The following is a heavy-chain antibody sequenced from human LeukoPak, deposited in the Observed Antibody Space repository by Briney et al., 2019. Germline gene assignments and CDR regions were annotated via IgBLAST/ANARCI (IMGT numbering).Heavy chain of an antibody. CDR3: ARGERQWLITVYYYYMDV. D-gene: IGHD6-19*01. V-gene: IGHV1-46*04. Sequence: ASVKVSCKASGYAVTSYQMHWDRHATGQGLEWMGIVDPSGGSTTYAEKLQGRVTMTRDTSTSTVYMELSSLRSEDTAVYYCARGERQWLITVYYYYMDVWGKGTAVTVSS. CDR2: VDPSGGST. CDR1: GYAVTSYQ. J-gene: IGHJ6*03.